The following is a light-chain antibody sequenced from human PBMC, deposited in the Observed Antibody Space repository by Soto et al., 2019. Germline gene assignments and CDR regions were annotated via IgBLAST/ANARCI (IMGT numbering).Light chain of an antibody. CDR2: SAS. Sequence: DIVLTQSPGTLSLSPGERATFSCRSSQSVNNKYLAWYQQKPGQTPRLLVSSASTRATGIPDRFSGSGSGTDFTLTISRLEPEDFAVYYCQNYGSSPPLYTFGQGTKLEIK. J-gene: IGKJ2*01. V-gene: IGKV3-20*01. CDR3: QNYGSSPPLYT. CDR1: QSVNNKY.